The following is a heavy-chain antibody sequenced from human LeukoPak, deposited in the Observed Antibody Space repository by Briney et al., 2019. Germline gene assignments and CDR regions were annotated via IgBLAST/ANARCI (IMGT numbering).Heavy chain of an antibody. V-gene: IGHV4-39*07. CDR1: GGSISSGDYY. J-gene: IGHJ4*02. CDR3: ARRMTYYYDSSGYSYFDY. D-gene: IGHD3-22*01. Sequence: SETLCLTCTVSGGSISSGDYYWNWIRQPPGKGLEWIGEINHSGSTNYNPSLKSRVTISVDTSKNQFSLKLSSVTAADTAVYYCARRMTYYYDSSGYSYFDYWGQGTLVTVSS. CDR2: INHSGST.